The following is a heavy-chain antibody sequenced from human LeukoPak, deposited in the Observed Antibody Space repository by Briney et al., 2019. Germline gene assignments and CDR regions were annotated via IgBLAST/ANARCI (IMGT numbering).Heavy chain of an antibody. Sequence: SETLSLTYAVYGGSFSGYYWSWIRQPPGKGLEWIGEINHSGSTNYNPSLKSRVTISVDTSKNQFSLKLSSVTAADTAVYYCARGRRSYYDSSGYRRIFDYWGQGTLVTVSS. V-gene: IGHV4-34*01. CDR1: GGSFSGYY. J-gene: IGHJ4*02. D-gene: IGHD3-22*01. CDR2: INHSGST. CDR3: ARGRRSYYDSSGYRRIFDY.